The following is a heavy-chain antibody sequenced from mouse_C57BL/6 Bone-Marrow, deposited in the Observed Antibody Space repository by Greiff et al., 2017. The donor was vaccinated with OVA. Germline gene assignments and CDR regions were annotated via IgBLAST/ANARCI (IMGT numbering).Heavy chain of an antibody. D-gene: IGHD3-2*02. CDR1: GYTFTDYN. J-gene: IGHJ2*01. CDR2: INPNNGGT. CDR3: ARQDSSGPYYFDY. V-gene: IGHV1-18*01. Sequence: VQLQQSGPELVKPGASVKIPCKASGYTFTDYNMDWVKQSHGKSLEWIGDINPNNGGTIYNQKFKGKATLTVEKSSSTAYMELRSLTSEDTAVYYCARQDSSGPYYFDYWGQGTTLTVSS.